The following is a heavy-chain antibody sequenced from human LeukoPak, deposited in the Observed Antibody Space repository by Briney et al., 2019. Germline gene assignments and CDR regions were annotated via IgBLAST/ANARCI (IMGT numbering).Heavy chain of an antibody. CDR2: VVGNGGTT. Sequence: GGSLRLSCAASGFTFVNYAMSWVRQAPGKGLEWVSAVVGNGGTTFYADSVKGRFTISRDNSENTVYLQIYSLRAEDTAVYYCAKARLSTGWAYNDYWGPGTLVTVSS. CDR3: AKARLSTGWAYNDY. D-gene: IGHD6-19*01. CDR1: GFTFVNYA. V-gene: IGHV3-23*01. J-gene: IGHJ4*02.